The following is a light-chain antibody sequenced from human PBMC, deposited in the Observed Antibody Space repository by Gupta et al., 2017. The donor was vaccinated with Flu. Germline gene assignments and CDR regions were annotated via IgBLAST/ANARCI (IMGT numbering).Light chain of an antibody. V-gene: IGKV3-20*01. Sequence: EIVLTQSPGTLSLSPGERATVSCRASQSVTSSYLAWYQQKFGQDPRLLIYGASSRASGIPDRFSGSGSGTEFTLTISRLEPEDFAVYYCQHYGDSLWTFGQGTKVEIK. J-gene: IGKJ1*01. CDR2: GAS. CDR1: QSVTSSY. CDR3: QHYGDSLWT.